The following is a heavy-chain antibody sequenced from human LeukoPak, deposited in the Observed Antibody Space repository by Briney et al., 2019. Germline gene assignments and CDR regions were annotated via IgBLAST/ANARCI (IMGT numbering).Heavy chain of an antibody. Sequence: GGSLRLSCAASGFAFSNYWMTWVRQAPGKGPQWVANIKPDGTEKNYVDSVKGRFTISRDNAKNSVYLQLNSLRVDDTALYYCARTPLTQLEPDYFDSWGQGTLVSVS. CDR2: IKPDGTEK. CDR1: GFAFSNYW. J-gene: IGHJ4*02. V-gene: IGHV3-7*01. CDR3: ARTPLTQLEPDYFDS. D-gene: IGHD1-1*01.